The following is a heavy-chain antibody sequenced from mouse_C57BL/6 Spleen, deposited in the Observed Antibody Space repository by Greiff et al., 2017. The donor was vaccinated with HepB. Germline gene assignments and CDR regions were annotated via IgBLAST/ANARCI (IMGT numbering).Heavy chain of an antibody. D-gene: IGHD2-4*01. CDR2: IDPEDGET. CDR1: GFNIKDYY. Sequence: EVNVVESGAELVKPGASVKLSCTASGFNIKDYYMHWVKQRTEQGLEWIGRIDPEDGETKYAPKFQGKATITADTSSNTAYLQLSSLTSEDTAVYYCARDDYDGYYFDYWGQGTTLTVSS. V-gene: IGHV14-2*01. J-gene: IGHJ2*01. CDR3: ARDDYDGYYFDY.